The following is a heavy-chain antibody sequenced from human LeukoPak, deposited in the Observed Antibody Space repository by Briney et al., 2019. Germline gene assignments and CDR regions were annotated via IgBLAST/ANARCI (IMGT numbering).Heavy chain of an antibody. CDR2: IYYSGST. CDR1: GGSISSGSYY. Sequence: PSQTLSLTCTVSGGSISSGSYYWSWIRQPPGEGLEWIGYIYYSGSTYYNPSLKSRVTISVDMSKNQFSLKLSSVTAADTAVYYCARGMPLYCTNGVCYRSHAFDIWGQGTMVTVSS. D-gene: IGHD2-8*01. V-gene: IGHV4-30-4*08. CDR3: ARGMPLYCTNGVCYRSHAFDI. J-gene: IGHJ3*02.